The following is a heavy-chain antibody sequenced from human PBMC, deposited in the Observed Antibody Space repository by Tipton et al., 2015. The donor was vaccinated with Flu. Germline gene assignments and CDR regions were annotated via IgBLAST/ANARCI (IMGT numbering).Heavy chain of an antibody. D-gene: IGHD6-13*01. J-gene: IGHJ4*02. CDR3: ASGFAAGTEGALDY. CDR2: ISSSSSYI. V-gene: IGHV3-11*06. Sequence: SLRLSCAASGFTFSDYYMSWIRQAPGKGLEWVSSISSSSSYIYYADSVKGRFTISRDNAKNSLYLQMNSLRAEDTAVYYCASGFAAGTEGALDYWGQGTLVTVSS. CDR1: GFTFSDYY.